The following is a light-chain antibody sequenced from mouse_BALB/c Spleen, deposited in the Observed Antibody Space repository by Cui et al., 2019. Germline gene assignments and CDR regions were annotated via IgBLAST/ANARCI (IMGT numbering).Light chain of an antibody. J-gene: IGKJ1*01. CDR2: DTS. Sequence: QIGLTQSPPIMSASKGEKVTMTCSASPSVNYMYWYQQKPGSSPRLLIYDTSNLASGVPVRFSGSGSGTSYSLTISRMEAEDAATYYCQQWSSYPRTFGGGTKLEIK. V-gene: IGKV4-55*01. CDR3: QQWSSYPRT. CDR1: PSVNY.